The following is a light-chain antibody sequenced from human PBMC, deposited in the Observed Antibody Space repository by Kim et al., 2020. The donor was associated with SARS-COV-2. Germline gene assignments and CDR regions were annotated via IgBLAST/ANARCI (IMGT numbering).Light chain of an antibody. CDR3: GAWDSSLSAAV. J-gene: IGLJ7*01. V-gene: IGLV1-51*01. CDR2: DNN. CDR1: SSNIGNNN. Sequence: GQKVTIACSGSSSNIGNNNVSWYQQLPGTAPTLLIYDNNKRPSGIPDRFSGSKSGTSATLGITGLQTGDEADYYCGAWDSSLSAAVFGGGTQLTVL.